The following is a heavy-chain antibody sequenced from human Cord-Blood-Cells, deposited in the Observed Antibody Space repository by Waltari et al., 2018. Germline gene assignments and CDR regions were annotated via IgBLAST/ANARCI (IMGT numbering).Heavy chain of an antibody. CDR1: GGTFSSYA. CDR3: ARVSHYDFWSGYYAFDI. D-gene: IGHD3-3*01. Sequence: QVQLVQSGAEVKKPGSSVKVSCKASGGTFSSYAISWVRQAPGQGLEWMGGIIPIFGTANYAQKFQGRVTITADESTSTAYMELSSLRSEDTAVYYCARVSHYDFWSGYYAFDIWGQGTMVTVSS. CDR2: IIPIFGTA. J-gene: IGHJ3*02. V-gene: IGHV1-69*01.